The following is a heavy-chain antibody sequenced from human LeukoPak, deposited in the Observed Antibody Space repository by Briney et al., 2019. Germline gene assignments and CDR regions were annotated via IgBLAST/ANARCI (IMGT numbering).Heavy chain of an antibody. Sequence: GGSLRPSCAASGFTFRSYSMNWVRRAPGKGLEWVSSISSSSSSYIYFADSVKGRFTISRDNAKNSLYLQMNSLRAEDTAVYYCAAMAPSIDYWGQGTLVTVSS. V-gene: IGHV3-21*01. CDR1: GFTFRSYS. J-gene: IGHJ4*02. CDR3: AAMAPSIDY. CDR2: ISSSSSSYI. D-gene: IGHD2-2*01.